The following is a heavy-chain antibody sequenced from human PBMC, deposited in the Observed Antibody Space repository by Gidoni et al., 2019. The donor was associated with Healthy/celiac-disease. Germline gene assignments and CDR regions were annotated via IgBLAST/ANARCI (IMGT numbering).Heavy chain of an antibody. CDR3: AREGSLGSSYYFDY. CDR1: GSSVDDYG. CDR2: INWNGGST. J-gene: IGHJ4*02. D-gene: IGHD1-26*01. V-gene: IGHV3-20*04. Sequence: EVQLVESGGGVVRPGGSLRLSCAASGSSVDDYGMSWVRQAPGKGLEWVSGINWNGGSTGYADSVKGRFTISRDNAKNSLYLQMNSLRAEDTALYYCAREGSLGSSYYFDYWGQGTLVTVSS.